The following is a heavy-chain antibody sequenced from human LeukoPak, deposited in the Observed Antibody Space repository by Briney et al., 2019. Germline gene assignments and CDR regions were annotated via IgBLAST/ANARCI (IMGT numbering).Heavy chain of an antibody. CDR3: AKGSTRTTVDY. CDR2: ISWNSGSI. CDR1: GFTFDDYA. V-gene: IGHV3-9*03. J-gene: IGHJ4*02. Sequence: SLRLFCAASGFTFDDYAMHWVRQAPGQGLEWVSGISWNSGSIGYADSVKGRFTISRDNAKNSVYLQMNSLRAEDMALYYCAKGSTRTTVDYWGQGTLVTVSS. D-gene: IGHD1-7*01.